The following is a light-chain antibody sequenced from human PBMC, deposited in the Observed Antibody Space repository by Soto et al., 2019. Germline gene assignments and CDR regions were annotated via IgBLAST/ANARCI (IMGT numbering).Light chain of an antibody. CDR2: EVS. V-gene: IGLV2-14*01. CDR3: SSYTSSSTVV. CDR1: SRDVGGYNY. Sequence: QSALTQPASVSGSPGQSITISCTGTSRDVGGYNYVSWYQQHPGKAPKLMIYEVSNRPSGVSNRFSGSKSGNTASLTISGLQAEDEADYDCSSYTSSSTVVFGGGTKLTVL. J-gene: IGLJ2*01.